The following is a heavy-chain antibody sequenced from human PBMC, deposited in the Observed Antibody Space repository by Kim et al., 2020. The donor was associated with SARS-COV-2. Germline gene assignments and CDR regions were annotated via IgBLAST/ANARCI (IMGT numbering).Heavy chain of an antibody. Sequence: GGSLRLSCEASGFTLSNYWMNWVRQGPEKGLVWVSRSNSDGSVTHYADSVKGRFTISRDNAKNTLFLQLNSLGVEDTAMYYCVRGGFKHGFDPWGQGTLVTVSS. J-gene: IGHJ5*02. CDR3: VRGGFKHGFDP. CDR2: SNSDGSVT. V-gene: IGHV3-74*01. CDR1: GFTLSNYW. D-gene: IGHD2-21*01.